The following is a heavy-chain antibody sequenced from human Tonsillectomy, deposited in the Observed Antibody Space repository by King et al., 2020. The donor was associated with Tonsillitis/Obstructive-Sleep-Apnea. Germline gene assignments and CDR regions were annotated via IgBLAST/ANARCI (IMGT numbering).Heavy chain of an antibody. CDR2: INHSGST. CDR3: ARGAGDYGDAFDI. D-gene: IGHD4-17*01. Sequence: VQLPQWGAGLLKPSETLSLTCAVYGGSFSGYYWSWIRQSPGKGLEWIGEINHSGSTNYDPFLKTRVTISVDTSKNQFSLKLSSVTAADTAMYYCARGAGDYGDAFDIWGQGTVVSVSS. V-gene: IGHV4-34*01. J-gene: IGHJ3*02. CDR1: GGSFSGYY.